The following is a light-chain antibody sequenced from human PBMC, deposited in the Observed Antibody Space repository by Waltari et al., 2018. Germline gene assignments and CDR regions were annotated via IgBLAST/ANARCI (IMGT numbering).Light chain of an antibody. CDR1: SSYIGYYNF. V-gene: IGLV2-14*01. Sequence: QSALTQPASVSGSPGQSITIPCHGTSSYIGYYNFLSWYQQPPGPAPKPTIYEVSNRPSGVSNRFSGSKSGNTASLTISGLQTEDEADYFCSSYLGYRADWVFGGGTKLTVL. CDR2: EVS. J-gene: IGLJ3*02. CDR3: SSYLGYRADWV.